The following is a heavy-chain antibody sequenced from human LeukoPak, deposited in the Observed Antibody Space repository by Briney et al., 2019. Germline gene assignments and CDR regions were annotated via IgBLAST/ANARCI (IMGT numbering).Heavy chain of an antibody. CDR2: INPNSGGA. CDR1: GYTFTGYY. J-gene: IGHJ6*03. CDR3: ARDRLVVVPAAIRGYYMDV. D-gene: IGHD2-2*02. V-gene: IGHV1-2*02. Sequence: ASVKVSCKASGYTFTGYYMHWVRQAPGQGLEWMGWINPNSGGANFAQKFQGRVTMTRDTSISTAYMELSRLRSDDTAVYYCARDRLVVVPAAIRGYYMDVWGKGTTVTDSS.